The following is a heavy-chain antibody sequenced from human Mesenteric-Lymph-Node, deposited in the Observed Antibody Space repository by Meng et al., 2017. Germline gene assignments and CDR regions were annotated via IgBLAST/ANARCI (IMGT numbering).Heavy chain of an antibody. Sequence: SETLSLTCAAYGGSFSGYYWSWIRQPPGKGLEWIGEINHSGSTNYNPSLKSRVTISVDTSNNQFSLKPSSVTAADTAVYYCARFRITMVRDSVDYYYYYGMDVWGQGTTVTVSS. CDR3: ARFRITMVRDSVDYYYYYGMDV. D-gene: IGHD3-10*01. CDR1: GGSFSGYY. V-gene: IGHV4-34*01. CDR2: INHSGST. J-gene: IGHJ6*02.